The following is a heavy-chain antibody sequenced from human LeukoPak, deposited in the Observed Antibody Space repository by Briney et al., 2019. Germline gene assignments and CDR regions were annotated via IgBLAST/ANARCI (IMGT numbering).Heavy chain of an antibody. CDR2: IKKDGSEK. V-gene: IGHV3-7*04. Sequence: GRSLRLSCVASGFTFGSYWMSWVRLTPGKGLEWVANIKKDGSEKYYVDSVKGRFTISRDDAKNSLYLQMNSLRAEDTAVYYCAREGRGLRSPRFGESPRFDSWGQGTLVTVSS. J-gene: IGHJ4*02. CDR1: GFTFGSYW. D-gene: IGHD3-10*01. CDR3: AREGRGLRSPRFGESPRFDS.